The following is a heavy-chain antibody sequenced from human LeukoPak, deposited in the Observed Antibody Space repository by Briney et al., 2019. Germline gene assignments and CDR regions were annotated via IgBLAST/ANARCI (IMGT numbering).Heavy chain of an antibody. CDR2: ISNSSSYI. CDR1: GFTFSSYS. D-gene: IGHD2-2*01. V-gene: IGHV3-21*01. Sequence: GGSLRLSCAACGFTFSSYSMNWVRQAPGKGLEWVSSISNSSSYIYYADSVKGRFTISRDNAKNSLYLQMNSLRAEDTAVYYCARDGDIVVVRPIDYWGQGTLVTVSS. J-gene: IGHJ4*02. CDR3: ARDGDIVVVRPIDY.